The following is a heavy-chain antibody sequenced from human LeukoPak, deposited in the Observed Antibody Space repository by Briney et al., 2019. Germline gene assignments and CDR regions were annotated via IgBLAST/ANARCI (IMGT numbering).Heavy chain of an antibody. D-gene: IGHD2-15*01. Sequence: GGSLRLSCAASGFTFSTYTMNWVRQAPGRGLEWVSYTRSSGSTIFYADSVKGRFTVSRDNAKNSLYLQMNSLRAEDTAVYYCARDSGNGGSIDYWGQGTLVTVSS. CDR3: ARDSGNGGSIDY. CDR1: GFTFSTYT. V-gene: IGHV3-48*01. CDR2: TRSSGSTI. J-gene: IGHJ4*02.